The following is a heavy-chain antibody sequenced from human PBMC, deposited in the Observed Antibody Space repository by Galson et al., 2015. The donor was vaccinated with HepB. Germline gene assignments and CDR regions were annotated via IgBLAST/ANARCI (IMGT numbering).Heavy chain of an antibody. CDR3: ARVGPDYGDNVKAKRIDP. J-gene: IGHJ5*02. Sequence: SETLSLTCAVNGGTLSGYYWSWIRQSPGKGLEWIGEINHGGSTNYNPSLRSRVLISVDTPKNQFSLKLTSVTGADTAVYYCARVGPDYGDNVKAKRIDPWGQGSLVTVSS. CDR1: GGTLSGYY. D-gene: IGHD4-17*01. V-gene: IGHV4-34*01. CDR2: INHGGST.